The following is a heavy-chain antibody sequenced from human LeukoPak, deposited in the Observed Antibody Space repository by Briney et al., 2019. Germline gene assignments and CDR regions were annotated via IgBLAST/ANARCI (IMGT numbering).Heavy chain of an antibody. CDR1: GFTFSSYA. V-gene: IGHV3-30-3*01. Sequence: GGSLRLSCAASGFTFSSYAMHWVRQASGKGLEWVAVISYDGSNKYYADSVKGRFTISRDNAKNSLYLQMNSLRAEDTAVYYCARVGSWYTDYWGQGTLVTVSS. CDR3: ARVGSWYTDY. CDR2: ISYDGSNK. D-gene: IGHD6-13*01. J-gene: IGHJ4*02.